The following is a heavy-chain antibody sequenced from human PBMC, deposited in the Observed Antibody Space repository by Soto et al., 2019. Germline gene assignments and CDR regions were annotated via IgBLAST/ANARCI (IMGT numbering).Heavy chain of an antibody. CDR1: GGSISSGGYY. V-gene: IGHV4-31*03. J-gene: IGHJ4*02. Sequence: QVQLQESGPGLVKPSQTLSLTCTVSGGSISSGGYYWSWIRQHPGKGLEWVGYIYYSGSTYYIPSLNSRVTISVDTSKNQFSLKLSSVTAADTAVYYCARDRSGYSYFMWGQGTLVTVSS. D-gene: IGHD5-18*01. CDR3: ARDRSGYSYFM. CDR2: IYYSGST.